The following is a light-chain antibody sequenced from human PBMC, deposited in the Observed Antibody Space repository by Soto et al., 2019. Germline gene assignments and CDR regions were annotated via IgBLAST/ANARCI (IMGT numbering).Light chain of an antibody. CDR1: SSDVGGYKF. CDR2: EVN. Sequence: QSALTQPASVSASPGQSITISCTGTSSDVGGYKFVSWYQHHPGKAPKLMIYEVNNRPSGVSNRFSGSKSGNTASLTISGRQPKDEADYYCLSYTCADLGAFGGGT. V-gene: IGLV2-14*01. J-gene: IGLJ2*01. CDR3: LSYTCADLGA.